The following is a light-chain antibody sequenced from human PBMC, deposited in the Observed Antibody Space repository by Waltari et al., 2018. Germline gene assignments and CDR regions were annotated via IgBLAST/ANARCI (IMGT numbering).Light chain of an antibody. Sequence: QSALTQPASVSGSPGQSITISCTGSSSDVGNFNLVSWYQLHPGKAPKLLIFEATKRPSGISSHFSGSKFGNTASLTISGLQAEDEADYFCCSYAGSSSPRLFGGGTKLSVL. CDR2: EAT. J-gene: IGLJ3*02. V-gene: IGLV2-23*01. CDR3: CSYAGSSSPRL. CDR1: SSDVGNFNL.